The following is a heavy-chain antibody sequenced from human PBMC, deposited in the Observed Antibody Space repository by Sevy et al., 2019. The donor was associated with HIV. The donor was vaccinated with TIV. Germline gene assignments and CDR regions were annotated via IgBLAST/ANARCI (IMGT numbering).Heavy chain of an antibody. Sequence: SETLSLTCTVSGASISDFYWGWIRQPAGRGLEWIGRIHTNEKTDCNPSLKSRVTMSVDTSRNQFSLRLTSVTAADSAVYYCARGLGYNWFDPWGQGTLVTVSS. J-gene: IGHJ5*02. V-gene: IGHV4-4*07. D-gene: IGHD3-16*01. CDR2: IHTNEKT. CDR3: ARGLGYNWFDP. CDR1: GASISDFY.